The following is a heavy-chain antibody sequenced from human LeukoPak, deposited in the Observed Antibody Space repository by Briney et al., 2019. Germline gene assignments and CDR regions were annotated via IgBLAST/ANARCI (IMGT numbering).Heavy chain of an antibody. Sequence: SETLSLTCAVYGGSFSGYYWSWIRQPPGKGLEWIGEINPSGSTNYNPSLKSRVTISVDTSKNQFSLKLSSVTAADTAVYYCARVSREPDYWGKGTLVTVSS. CDR2: INPSGST. V-gene: IGHV4-34*01. D-gene: IGHD1-14*01. J-gene: IGHJ4*02. CDR3: ARVSREPDY. CDR1: GGSFSGYY.